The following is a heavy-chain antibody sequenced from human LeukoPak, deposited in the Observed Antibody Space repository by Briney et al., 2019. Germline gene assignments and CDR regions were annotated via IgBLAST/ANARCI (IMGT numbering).Heavy chain of an antibody. J-gene: IGHJ4*02. CDR2: ISSNGGST. V-gene: IGHV3-64D*06. D-gene: IGHD6-13*01. Sequence: GGSLRLSCSASGFTFSSYAMHWVRQPPGKGLEYVSAISSNGGSTYYADSVKGRFTISRDNSKNTLYLQMSSLRAGDTAVYYCVKDLSSRQQLVLFDYWGQGTLVTVSS. CDR3: VKDLSSRQQLVLFDY. CDR1: GFTFSSYA.